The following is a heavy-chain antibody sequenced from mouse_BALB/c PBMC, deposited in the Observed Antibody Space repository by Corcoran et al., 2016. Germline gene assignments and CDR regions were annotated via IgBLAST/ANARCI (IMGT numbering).Heavy chain of an antibody. D-gene: IGHD1-1*01. CDR2: INPNNGGT. J-gene: IGHJ1*01. V-gene: IGHV1-18*01. Sequence: EVLLQQSGPELVKPGASVKIPCKASGYTFTDYNMDWVKQSHGKSLEWIGDINPNNGGTIYNQKFKGKATLTVDKSSSTAYMELRSLTSEDTAVYYCASSHYYGSSFNWYFDVWGAGTTVTVSS. CDR1: GYTFTDYN. CDR3: ASSHYYGSSFNWYFDV.